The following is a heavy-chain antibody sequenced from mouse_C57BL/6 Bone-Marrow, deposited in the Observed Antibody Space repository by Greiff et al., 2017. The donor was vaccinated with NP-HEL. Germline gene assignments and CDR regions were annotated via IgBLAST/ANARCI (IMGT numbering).Heavy chain of an antibody. Sequence: QVQLKQSGPGLVAPSQSLSITCTVSGFSLTSYGVHWVRQPPGKGLEWLVVIWSDGSTTYNSALKSRLSISKDNSKSQVFLKMNSLQTDDTAMYYCARQDSGDGGNFDYWGQGTTLTVSS. CDR3: ARQDSGDGGNFDY. V-gene: IGHV2-6-1*01. D-gene: IGHD3-3*01. CDR2: IWSDGST. J-gene: IGHJ2*01. CDR1: GFSLTSYG.